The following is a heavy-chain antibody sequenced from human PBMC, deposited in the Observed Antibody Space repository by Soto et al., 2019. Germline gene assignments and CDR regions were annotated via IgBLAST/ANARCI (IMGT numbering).Heavy chain of an antibody. CDR2: ISPYNGDT. D-gene: IGHD3-3*01. V-gene: IGHV1-18*01. Sequence: ASVKVSCKASGYTFSSYGISWVRQAPGQGLEWMGWISPYNGDTKYAQKVQGRVTMTTDTSTSTTYMEVRSLRFDDTAVYYCARERITIFDRDDMDVWGQGTTVTVFS. CDR1: GYTFSSYG. CDR3: ARERITIFDRDDMDV. J-gene: IGHJ6*02.